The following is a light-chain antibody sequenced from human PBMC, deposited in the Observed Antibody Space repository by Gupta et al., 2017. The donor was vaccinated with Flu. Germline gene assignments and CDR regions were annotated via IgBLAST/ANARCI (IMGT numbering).Light chain of an antibody. CDR1: NIVTRS. CDR2: EDS. Sequence: SYVLTQPPSVSVAPGQTARITCGGDNIVTRSVAWYQRKPGQAPVMVIYEDSDGPSGISERFSGSNAANTATLTISRVGAGDEADYYCQVWDSSSNHPVFGGGTKLTVL. CDR3: QVWDSSSNHPV. J-gene: IGLJ3*02. V-gene: IGLV3-21*02.